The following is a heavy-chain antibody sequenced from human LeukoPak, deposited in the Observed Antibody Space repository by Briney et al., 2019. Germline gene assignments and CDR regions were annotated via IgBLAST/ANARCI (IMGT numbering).Heavy chain of an antibody. CDR3: ARDDYGVFDAFDV. D-gene: IGHD3-16*01. CDR2: IYNSGST. Sequence: PSETLSLTCTVSGGSMNSHYWSWIRQPPGKGLEWIGYIYNSGSTNYNPSLKSRVTISLDTSKNQFSLHLTSVTAADTAVYFCARDDYGVFDAFDVWGQGTVVTVSS. J-gene: IGHJ3*01. CDR1: GGSMNSHY. V-gene: IGHV4-59*08.